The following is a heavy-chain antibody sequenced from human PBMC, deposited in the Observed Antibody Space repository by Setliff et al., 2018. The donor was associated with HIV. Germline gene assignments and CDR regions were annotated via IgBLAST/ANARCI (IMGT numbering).Heavy chain of an antibody. CDR2: VNPSGGST. CDR1: GYTFTSYA. D-gene: IGHD6-19*01. CDR3: ARNQGDASGWYAGDY. Sequence: GASVKVSCKASGYTFTSYAIHWVRQAPGQGLEWLGMVNPSGGSTSYAQKFQGRVTMTRDTSTNTVYMDLSGLRSDDTAVYYCARNQGDASGWYAGDYWGHGTLVTVSS. J-gene: IGHJ4*01. V-gene: IGHV1-46*01.